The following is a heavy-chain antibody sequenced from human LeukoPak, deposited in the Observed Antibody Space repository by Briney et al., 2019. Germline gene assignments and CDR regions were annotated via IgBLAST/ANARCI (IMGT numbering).Heavy chain of an antibody. J-gene: IGHJ4*02. CDR2: ISGSGGST. CDR1: GFTFSSYA. V-gene: IGHV3-23*01. D-gene: IGHD3-10*01. CDR3: ARDHYYGSGSYLHY. Sequence: GGSLRLSCAASGFTFSSYAMSWVRQAPGKGLEWVSAISGSGGSTYYADSVKGRFTISRDNSKNTLYLQMNSLRAEDTAVYYCARDHYYGSGSYLHYWGQGTLVTVSS.